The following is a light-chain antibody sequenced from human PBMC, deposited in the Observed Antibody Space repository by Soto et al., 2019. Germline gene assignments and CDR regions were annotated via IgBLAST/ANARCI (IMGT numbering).Light chain of an antibody. CDR3: QQYNIGYT. J-gene: IGKJ2*01. CDR1: ETIGNN. CDR2: GAF. V-gene: IGKV3-15*01. Sequence: EIVMTQSPATLSVSPGESVTLSCRASETIGNNLAWYQQKEGQPPSLLISGAFTRATGVPPRFSGSGSGTEFTLTISSLQSEYFAVYYCQQYNIGYTFGQGTKLEIK.